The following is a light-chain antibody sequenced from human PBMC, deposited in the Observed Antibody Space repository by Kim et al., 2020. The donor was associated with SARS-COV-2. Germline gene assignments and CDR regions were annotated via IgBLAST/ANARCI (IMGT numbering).Light chain of an antibody. Sequence: EIVMTQSPATLSVSPGERATLSCRASESISSNLAWYQHKPGQAPRLLISGASTRATGVPARFSGSGSGTEFTLTISSLQSEDFAVYFYQQYHDWITFGQGTRLEIK. V-gene: IGKV3-15*01. J-gene: IGKJ5*01. CDR2: GAS. CDR1: ESISSN. CDR3: QQYHDWIT.